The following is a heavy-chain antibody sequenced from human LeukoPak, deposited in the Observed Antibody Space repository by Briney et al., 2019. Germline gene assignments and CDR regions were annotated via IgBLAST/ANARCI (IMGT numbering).Heavy chain of an antibody. CDR1: GFTFSSYE. Sequence: GGSLRLSCAASGFTFSSYEMNWVRQAPGKGLEWVSYISSSGSTIYYADSVKGRFTISRDNAKNSLYLQMNSLRAEDTAVYYCAELGITTIGGVWGKGTAVTISS. CDR3: AELGITTIGGV. CDR2: ISSSGSTI. V-gene: IGHV3-48*03. J-gene: IGHJ6*04. D-gene: IGHD3-10*02.